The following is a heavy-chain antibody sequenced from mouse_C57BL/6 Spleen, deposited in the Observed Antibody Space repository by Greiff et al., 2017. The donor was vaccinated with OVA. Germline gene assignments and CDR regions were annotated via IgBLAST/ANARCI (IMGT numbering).Heavy chain of an antibody. CDR2: IGPGSGST. V-gene: IGHV1-77*01. Sequence: VQLQQSGAELVKPGASVKISCKASGYTFTDYYINWVKQRPGQGLEWIGKIGPGSGSTYYNEKFKGKATLTADKSSSTAYMQLSSLTSEDSAVYFCARRTTVVATKDYAMDYWGQGTSVTVSS. D-gene: IGHD1-1*01. CDR1: GYTFTDYY. J-gene: IGHJ4*01. CDR3: ARRTTVVATKDYAMDY.